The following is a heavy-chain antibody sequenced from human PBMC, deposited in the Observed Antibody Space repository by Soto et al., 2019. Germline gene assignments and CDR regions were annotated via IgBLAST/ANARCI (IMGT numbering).Heavy chain of an antibody. CDR3: AKSVYNWNDGFFDY. J-gene: IGHJ4*02. CDR1: GFTFSSYG. V-gene: IGHV3-30*18. Sequence: QVQLVESGGGVVQPGRSLRLSCAASGFTFSSYGMHWVRQAPGKGLEWVAVISYDGNNKYYADSVKGRFTISRDNFXNTLYLQMNSLRAEDTAVYYCAKSVYNWNDGFFDYWGQGTLVTVSS. CDR2: ISYDGNNK. D-gene: IGHD1-1*01.